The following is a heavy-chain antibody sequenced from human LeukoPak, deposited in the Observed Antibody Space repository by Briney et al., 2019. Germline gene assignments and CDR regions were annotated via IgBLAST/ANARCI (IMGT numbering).Heavy chain of an antibody. J-gene: IGHJ6*03. D-gene: IGHD4-11*01. V-gene: IGHV4-59*01. Sequence: SETLSLTCTVSGGSISSYYWSWIRQPPGKGLEWIGYIYYSGSTNYNPSLKSRVTISVDTSKNQFSLKLSSVTAADTAVYYCATSLYSNYVSYYYYMDVWGKGTTVTVSS. CDR1: GGSISSYY. CDR3: ATSLYSNYVSYYYYMDV. CDR2: IYYSGST.